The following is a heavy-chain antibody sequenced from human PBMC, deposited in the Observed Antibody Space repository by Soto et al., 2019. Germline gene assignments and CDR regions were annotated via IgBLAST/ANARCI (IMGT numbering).Heavy chain of an antibody. D-gene: IGHD1-26*01. Sequence: QVQLVQSGAEVKKPGSSVKVSCKASGGTFSSYGITWVRQAPGQGLEWMGGIVPIFGSINLAQKFLGRLTITPDKSTSTVYMELSSLTSEDTAVYYCASRERVDAFDVWGQGTMVTVSS. CDR3: ASRERVDAFDV. V-gene: IGHV1-69*06. CDR2: IVPIFGSI. J-gene: IGHJ3*01. CDR1: GGTFSSYG.